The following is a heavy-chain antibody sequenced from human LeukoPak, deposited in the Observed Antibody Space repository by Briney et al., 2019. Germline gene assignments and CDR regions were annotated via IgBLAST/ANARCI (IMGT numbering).Heavy chain of an antibody. Sequence: ASVKVSCKASGYTFTSYGISWVRQAPGQGLEWMGWISAYNGNTNCAQKLQGRVTMTTDTSTSTAYMELRSLRSDDTAVYYCARDGYGNYDFWSGSYYYYYMDVWGKGTTVTVSS. V-gene: IGHV1-18*01. D-gene: IGHD3-3*01. J-gene: IGHJ6*03. CDR1: GYTFTSYG. CDR2: ISAYNGNT. CDR3: ARDGYGNYDFWSGSYYYYYMDV.